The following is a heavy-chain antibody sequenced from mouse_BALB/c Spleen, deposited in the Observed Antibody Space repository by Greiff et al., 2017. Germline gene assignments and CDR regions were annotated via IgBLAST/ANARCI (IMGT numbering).Heavy chain of an antibody. J-gene: IGHJ4*01. Sequence: EVQLQESGAELVRSGASVKLSCTASGFNIKDYYMHWVKQRPEQGLEWIGWIDPENGDTEYAPKFQGKATMTADTSSNTAYLQLSSLTSEDTAVYYCNAGEVNAMDYWGQGTSVTVSS. CDR2: IDPENGDT. V-gene: IGHV14-4*02. CDR3: NAGEVNAMDY. CDR1: GFNIKDYY.